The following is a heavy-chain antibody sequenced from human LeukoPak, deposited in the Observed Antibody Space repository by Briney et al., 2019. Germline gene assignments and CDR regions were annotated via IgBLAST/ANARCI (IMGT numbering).Heavy chain of an antibody. CDR1: GYTFTSYD. D-gene: IGHD5-18*01. J-gene: IGHJ5*02. Sequence: ASVKVSCKASGYTFTSYDINWVRQATGQGLEWMGWMNPNSGNTGYAQKFQGRVTITADESTSTAYMELSSLRSDDTAIYYCARRVQLWLSDPADWFDPWGQGTLVTVSS. CDR2: MNPNSGNT. CDR3: ARRVQLWLSDPADWFDP. V-gene: IGHV1-8*01.